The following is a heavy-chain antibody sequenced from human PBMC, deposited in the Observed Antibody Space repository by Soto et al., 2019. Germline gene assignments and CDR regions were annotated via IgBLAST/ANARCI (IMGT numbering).Heavy chain of an antibody. J-gene: IGHJ4*02. V-gene: IGHV1-18*04. Sequence: ASVKVSCKASGYTFTSYGISWVRQAPGQGLEWMGWISAYNGNTNYAQKLQGRVTMTTDTSTSTAYMELRSLRSDDTAVYYCARDPIAARDVGRLSHGGQEPLVTVPS. CDR2: ISAYNGNT. CDR3: ARDPIAARDVGRLSH. D-gene: IGHD6-6*01. CDR1: GYTFTSYG.